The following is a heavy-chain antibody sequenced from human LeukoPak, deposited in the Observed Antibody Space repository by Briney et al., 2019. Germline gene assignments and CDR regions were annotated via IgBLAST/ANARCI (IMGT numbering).Heavy chain of an antibody. D-gene: IGHD5-12*01. CDR2: ISSSSGYI. CDR1: GIIFSNTW. J-gene: IGHJ4*02. CDR3: ARDASGGYDSGY. V-gene: IGHV3-21*01. Sequence: PGGSLRLSCEVSGIIFSNTWMNWVRQAPGKGLEWVSSISSSSGYIYYADSVKGRFTISRDNAKNSLYLQMNSLRAEDTAVYYCARDASGGYDSGYWGQGTLVTVSS.